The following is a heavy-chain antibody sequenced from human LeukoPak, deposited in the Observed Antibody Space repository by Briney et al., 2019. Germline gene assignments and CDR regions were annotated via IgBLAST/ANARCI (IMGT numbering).Heavy chain of an antibody. J-gene: IGHJ4*02. CDR2: IYYSGST. CDR1: GGSISSSSYY. Sequence: PSETLSLTCTVSGGSISSSSYYWGWIRQPPGKGLEWIGSIYYSGSTNYNPSLKSRVTISVDTSKNQFSLKLSSVTAADTAVYYCARRRRVAVGEGYFDYWGQGTLVTVSS. V-gene: IGHV4-39*07. CDR3: ARRRRVAVGEGYFDY. D-gene: IGHD6-19*01.